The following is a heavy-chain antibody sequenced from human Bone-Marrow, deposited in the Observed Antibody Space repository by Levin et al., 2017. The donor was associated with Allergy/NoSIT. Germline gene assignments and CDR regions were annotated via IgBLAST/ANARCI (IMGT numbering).Heavy chain of an antibody. CDR2: IYYSGST. CDR1: GGSIRSGGYY. V-gene: IGHV4-31*03. J-gene: IGHJ3*02. Sequence: HSQTLSLPCTVSGGSIRSGGYYWSWIRQHPGKGLEWIGYIYYSGSTYYNPSLKSRVTISVDTSKNQFSLKLSSVTAADTAVYYCARGGGEYSSSSGAFDIWGQGTMVTVSS. D-gene: IGHD6-6*01. CDR3: ARGGGEYSSSSGAFDI.